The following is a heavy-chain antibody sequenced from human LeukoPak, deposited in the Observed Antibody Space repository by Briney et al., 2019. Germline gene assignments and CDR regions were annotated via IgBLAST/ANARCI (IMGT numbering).Heavy chain of an antibody. CDR2: IYYSGST. CDR3: ARGGIAVAGTLGY. D-gene: IGHD6-19*01. CDR1: GGSISSYY. Sequence: SETLSLTCTVSGGSISSYYWSWLRQPPGKGLEGIGYIYYSGSTNYNPSLKSRVTISVDTSKNQFSLKLSSVTAADTAVYYCARGGIAVAGTLGYWGQGTLVTVSS. V-gene: IGHV4-59*01. J-gene: IGHJ4*02.